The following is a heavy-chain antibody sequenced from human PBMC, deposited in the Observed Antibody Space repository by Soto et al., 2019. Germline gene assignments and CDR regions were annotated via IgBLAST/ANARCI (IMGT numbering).Heavy chain of an antibody. CDR2: IIPIFGIA. CDR1: GGTFSRYS. V-gene: IGHV1-69*08. CDR3: AREDRDRETGLVPAAIDGMDV. J-gene: IGHJ6*01. D-gene: IGHD2-2*01. Sequence: QVQRVQSGAEVKKPGSSVKVSGKASGGTFSRYSITWVRQAPGHGLEWVGRIIPIFGIASYAQKFQGRVTITADESTSTAYMELSSLRSDDTAVYYCAREDRDRETGLVPAAIDGMDVW.